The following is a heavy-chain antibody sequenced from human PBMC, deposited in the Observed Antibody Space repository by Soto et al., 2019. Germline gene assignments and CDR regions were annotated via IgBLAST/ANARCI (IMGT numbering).Heavy chain of an antibody. V-gene: IGHV1-69*13. J-gene: IGHJ3*02. D-gene: IGHD6-13*01. Sequence: SVKVSCKASGGTFSSDSISWMRQAPGHSLEWIGGIIPLFGAGNVADKLKARVTLSADESTSTVYMELRGLRSEDTAKYYCARTIWGEAAVIPRPFDIWGQGTLVTVSS. CDR1: GGTFSSDS. CDR2: IIPLFGAG. CDR3: ARTIWGEAAVIPRPFDI.